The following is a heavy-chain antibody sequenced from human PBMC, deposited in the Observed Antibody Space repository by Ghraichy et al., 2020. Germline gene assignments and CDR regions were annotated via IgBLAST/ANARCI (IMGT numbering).Heavy chain of an antibody. CDR2: INPSGGST. CDR1: GYTFTSYY. D-gene: IGHD3-3*01. V-gene: IGHV1-46*01. CDR3: ARALAEWSGYYKPYYYYGMDV. Sequence: ASVKVSCKASGYTFTSYYMHWVRQAPGQGLEWMGIINPSGGSTSYAQKFQGRVTMTRDTSTSTVYMELSSLRSEDTAVYYCARALAEWSGYYKPYYYYGMDVWGQGTTVTVSS. J-gene: IGHJ6*02.